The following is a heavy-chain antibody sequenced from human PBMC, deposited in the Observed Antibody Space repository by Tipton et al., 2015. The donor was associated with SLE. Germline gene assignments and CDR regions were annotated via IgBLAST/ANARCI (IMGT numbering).Heavy chain of an antibody. CDR1: GFTFDDYG. CDR2: INWNGGST. V-gene: IGHV3-20*04. CDR3: ARGRLGYYDSSGYYSFDY. J-gene: IGHJ4*02. Sequence: GSLRLSCAASGFTFDDYGMSWVRQAPGKGLEWVSGINWNGGSTGYADSVKGRFTISRDNAKNSLYLQMNSLRAEDTALYYCARGRLGYYDSSGYYSFDYWGQGTLVTVSS. D-gene: IGHD3-22*01.